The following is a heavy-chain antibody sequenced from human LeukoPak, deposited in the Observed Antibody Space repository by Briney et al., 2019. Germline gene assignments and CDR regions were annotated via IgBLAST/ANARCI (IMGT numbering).Heavy chain of an antibody. D-gene: IGHD2-21*02. J-gene: IGHJ4*02. CDR2: IKEDGSEK. CDR3: ANRRLLGFDS. Sequence: GGSLRLSCAASGFTFRNYWMSWVRQAPGKGLEWVANIKEDGSEKYYVDSVKGRFIISRDNAKNSLYLQMNSLRAEDTAVYYCANRRLLGFDSWGQGTLVTVSS. V-gene: IGHV3-7*01. CDR1: GFTFRNYW.